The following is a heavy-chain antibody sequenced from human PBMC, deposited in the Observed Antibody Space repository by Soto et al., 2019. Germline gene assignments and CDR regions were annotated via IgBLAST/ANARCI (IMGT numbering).Heavy chain of an antibody. CDR2: IVVGSGNT. J-gene: IGHJ4*02. CDR1: GFTFTSSA. Sequence: ASVKVSCKASGFTFTSSAVQWGRQARGQRLEWIGWIVVGSGNTNYAQKFQERVTITRDMSTSTAYMELSSLRSEDTAVYYCAAGPMIGGYYYFDYWGQGTLVTVSS. V-gene: IGHV1-58*01. D-gene: IGHD2-21*01. CDR3: AAGPMIGGYYYFDY.